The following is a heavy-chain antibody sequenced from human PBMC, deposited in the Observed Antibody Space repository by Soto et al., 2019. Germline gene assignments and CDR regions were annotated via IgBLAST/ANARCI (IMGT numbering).Heavy chain of an antibody. CDR2: ISSSRSYT. CDR1: GFTFSDYY. CDR3: ARVAYDAFDI. J-gene: IGHJ3*02. D-gene: IGHD3-16*01. Sequence: QVQLVESGGGLVKPGGSLRLSCAASGFTFSDYYMNWIRQAPGKGLEWVSYISSSRSYTNYADSVKGRLTISRDNAKNSLYLQMNSLTAEDPAVYYCARVAYDAFDIWGQGTMVTVSS. V-gene: IGHV3-11*05.